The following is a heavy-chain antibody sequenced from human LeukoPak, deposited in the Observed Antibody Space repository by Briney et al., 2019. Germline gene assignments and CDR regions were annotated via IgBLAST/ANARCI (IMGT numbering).Heavy chain of an antibody. J-gene: IGHJ3*02. D-gene: IGHD2-8*02. CDR2: ISYDGSNK. V-gene: IGHV3-30*03. Sequence: PGGSLRLSCAASGFTFSSYGMHWVRQAPGKGLEWVAVISYDGSNKYYADSVKGRFTISRDNSKNTLYLQMNSLRAEDTAVYYCARDDVTTNGGVIADSRLFDIWGQGTMVTVSS. CDR1: GFTFSSYG. CDR3: ARDDVTTNGGVIADSRLFDI.